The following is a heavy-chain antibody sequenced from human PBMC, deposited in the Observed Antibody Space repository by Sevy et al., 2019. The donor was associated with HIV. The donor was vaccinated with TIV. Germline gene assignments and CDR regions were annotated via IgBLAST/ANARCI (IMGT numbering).Heavy chain of an antibody. J-gene: IGHJ6*02. CDR2: IRYDGNNK. V-gene: IGHV3-33*01. Sequence: GGSLRLSCAASGFTFSNYGIHWVRQAPGKGLEWVAVIRYDGNNKDYTDSVKGRFTISRDNSKNTLYLQVNSLRAEDTAVYYCARGPLRYCSSSSCYEGDYYYYGMDVWGQGTTVTVSS. D-gene: IGHD2-2*01. CDR3: ARGPLRYCSSSSCYEGDYYYYGMDV. CDR1: GFTFSNYG.